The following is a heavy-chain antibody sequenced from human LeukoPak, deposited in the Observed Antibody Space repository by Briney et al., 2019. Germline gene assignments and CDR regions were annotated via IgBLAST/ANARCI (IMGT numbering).Heavy chain of an antibody. Sequence: SETLSLTCTVSGGSISSGDYYWSWIRQPPGKGLEWIGYIYYSGSTYYNPSLKSRVTISVDTSKNQFSLKLSSVTAADTAVYYCARGLLTDILTGYYPEGYFVYWGQGTLVTVSS. D-gene: IGHD3-9*01. CDR2: IYYSGST. J-gene: IGHJ4*02. V-gene: IGHV4-30-4*01. CDR1: GGSISSGDYY. CDR3: ARGLLTDILTGYYPEGYFVY.